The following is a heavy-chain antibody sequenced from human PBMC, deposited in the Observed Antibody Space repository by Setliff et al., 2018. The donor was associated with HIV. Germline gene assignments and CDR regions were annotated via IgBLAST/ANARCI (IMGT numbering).Heavy chain of an antibody. CDR1: GGSIRSYY. J-gene: IGHJ4*02. CDR2: IYYNGNT. CDR3: AREIYGGNPRPFDY. D-gene: IGHD4-17*01. Sequence: TVSGGSIRSYYWSWIRQPPGKGLEWIGYIYYNGNTNYNPSLKSRVTISVDTSKNQLSLKLSSVTAADTAVYYCAREIYGGNPRPFDYWGQGTLVTVSS. V-gene: IGHV4-59*01.